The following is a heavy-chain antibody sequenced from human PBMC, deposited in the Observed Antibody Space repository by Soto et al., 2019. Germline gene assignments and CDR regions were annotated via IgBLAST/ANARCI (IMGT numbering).Heavy chain of an antibody. D-gene: IGHD6-19*01. V-gene: IGHV1-8*01. CDR3: ARVRGWFTPDAFDI. CDR2: MNPNSGNT. CDR1: GYTFTSYD. J-gene: IGHJ3*02. Sequence: ASVKVSCKASGYTFTSYDINWVRQATGQGLEWMGWMNPNSGNTGYAQKFQGRVTMTRNTSISTAYMELSSLRSEDTAVYYCARVRGWFTPDAFDIWGQGIMVTVSS.